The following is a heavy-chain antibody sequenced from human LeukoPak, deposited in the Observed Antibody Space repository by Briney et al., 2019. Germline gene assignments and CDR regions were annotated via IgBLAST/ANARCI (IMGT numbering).Heavy chain of an antibody. J-gene: IGHJ6*03. CDR3: ARGPYHGSGSYYNRPYYYYMDV. D-gene: IGHD3-10*01. CDR1: GGSISSSSYY. V-gene: IGHV4-39*07. Sequence: PSETLSLTCTVSGGSISSSSYYWGWIRQPPGKGLEWIGSIYYSGSTYYNPSLKSRVTISVDTSKNQFSLKLSSVTAADTAVYYCARGPYHGSGSYYNRPYYYYMDVWGKGTTVTVSS. CDR2: IYYSGST.